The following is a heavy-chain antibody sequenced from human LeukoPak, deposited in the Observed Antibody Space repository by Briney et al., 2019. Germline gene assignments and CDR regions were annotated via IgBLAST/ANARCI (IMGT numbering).Heavy chain of an antibody. J-gene: IGHJ4*02. V-gene: IGHV3-30-3*01. Sequence: PGRSLRLSCAASGFTFSSYAMHWVRQAPGKGLEWVAVISYDGSNKYYADSVKGRFTISRDNAKNSLYLQMNSLRAEDTAVYYCANRKQWLSYWGQGTLVTVSS. CDR1: GFTFSSYA. CDR2: ISYDGSNK. D-gene: IGHD6-19*01. CDR3: ANRKQWLSY.